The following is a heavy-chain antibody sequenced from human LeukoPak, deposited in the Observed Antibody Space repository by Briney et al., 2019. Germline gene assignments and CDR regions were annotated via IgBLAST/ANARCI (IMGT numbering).Heavy chain of an antibody. J-gene: IGHJ4*02. Sequence: GGSLRLSCAASGFTFSSYWMSWVRQAPGKGLEWVANIKQDGSEKYYVDSVKGRFTISRDTAKNSLYLQMNSLRAEDTAVYYCARGPLIWGRLTFYFDYWGQGTLVTVSS. CDR3: ARGPLIWGRLTFYFDY. V-gene: IGHV3-7*01. D-gene: IGHD3-10*01. CDR1: GFTFSSYW. CDR2: IKQDGSEK.